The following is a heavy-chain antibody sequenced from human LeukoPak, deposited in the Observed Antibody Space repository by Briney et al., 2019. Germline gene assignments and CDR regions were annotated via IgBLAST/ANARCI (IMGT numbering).Heavy chain of an antibody. D-gene: IGHD7-27*01. Sequence: SEALSLTCTLSGGSISSYYWSWVRQPPGRGLEWIGYIYYSGSTDYNPSLKSRVTISRDTSKNQFSLKLSSVTAADTAVYYCARLEANWGSASSVFYSDYWGQGTLVTVSS. V-gene: IGHV4-59*08. CDR3: ARLEANWGSASSVFYSDY. CDR2: IYYSGST. CDR1: GGSISSYY. J-gene: IGHJ4*02.